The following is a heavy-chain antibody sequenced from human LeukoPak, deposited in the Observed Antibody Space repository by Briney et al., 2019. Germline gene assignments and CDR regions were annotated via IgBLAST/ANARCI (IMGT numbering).Heavy chain of an antibody. CDR2: NYFSGST. V-gene: IGHV4-39*07. CDR3: ASTSIVGAQYYFDY. D-gene: IGHD1-26*01. J-gene: IGHJ4*02. Sequence: PSETLSLTCTVYGGSISSSNHYWGWIRQPPGKGLEWIGSNYFSGSTYYNPSLKSRVTISVDTSKNQFSLKLSSVTAADTAVYYCASTSIVGAQYYFDYWGQGTLVTVSS. CDR1: GGSISSSNHY.